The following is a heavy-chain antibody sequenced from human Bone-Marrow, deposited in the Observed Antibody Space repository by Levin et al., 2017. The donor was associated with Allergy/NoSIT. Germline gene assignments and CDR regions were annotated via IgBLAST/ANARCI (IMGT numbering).Heavy chain of an antibody. Sequence: GESLKISCVASGFNFSSHWMHWVRQAPGKGLVWVSRINSDGSSTSFADSVKGRFAISRDNAKNTVYLQMHSLRAEDTAVYYCVREYRPKVYYHYGMDVWGQGTTVTVSS. CDR3: VREYRPKVYYHYGMDV. CDR2: INSDGSST. D-gene: IGHD1-1*01. J-gene: IGHJ6*02. V-gene: IGHV3-74*01. CDR1: GFNFSSHW.